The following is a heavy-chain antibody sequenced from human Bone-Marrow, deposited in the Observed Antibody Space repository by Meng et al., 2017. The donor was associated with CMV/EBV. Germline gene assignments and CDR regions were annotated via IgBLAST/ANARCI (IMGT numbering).Heavy chain of an antibody. D-gene: IGHD3-3*01. J-gene: IGHJ6*02. CDR1: GGSISSSSYY. V-gene: IGHV4-39*07. Sequence: CTVSGGSISSSSYYWGWIRQPPGKGLEWIGSIYYSGSTYYNPSLKSRVTISVDTSKNQFSLKLSSVTAADTAVYYCARSEYDFWSGSDYYYGMDVWGQGTTVTVSS. CDR3: ARSEYDFWSGSDYYYGMDV. CDR2: IYYSGST.